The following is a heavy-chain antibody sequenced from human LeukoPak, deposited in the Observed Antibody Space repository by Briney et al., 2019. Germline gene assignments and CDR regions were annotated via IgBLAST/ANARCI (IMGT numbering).Heavy chain of an antibody. V-gene: IGHV3-30-3*01. J-gene: IGHJ4*02. CDR3: ARGGGSGSWLIDY. CDR1: GFTFSAYA. CDR2: LSSDGSNE. Sequence: GRSLRLSCAASGFTFSAYAMHWVRQAPGKGLEWVAFLSSDGSNEYYADSVKGRFTISSDNSKNTMYLQMTTLTTDDTAVYFCARGGGSGSWLIDYWGQGTLVTVSP. D-gene: IGHD3-10*01.